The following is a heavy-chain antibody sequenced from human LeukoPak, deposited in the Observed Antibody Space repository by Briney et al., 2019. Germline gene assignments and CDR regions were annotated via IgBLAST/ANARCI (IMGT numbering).Heavy chain of an antibody. Sequence: SETLSLTCAVYGGSFSGYYWSWIRQPPGKWLEWIGEINHSGSTNYNPSLKSRVTISVDTSKNQFSLKLSSVTAADTAVYYCARRVTMVRGVIVGNWFDPWGQGTLVTVSS. D-gene: IGHD3-10*01. CDR3: ARRVTMVRGVIVGNWFDP. J-gene: IGHJ5*02. V-gene: IGHV4-34*01. CDR2: INHSGST. CDR1: GGSFSGYY.